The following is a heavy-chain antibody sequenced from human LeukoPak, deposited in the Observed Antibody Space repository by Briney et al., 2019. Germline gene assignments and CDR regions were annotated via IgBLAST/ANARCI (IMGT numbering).Heavy chain of an antibody. CDR1: GGSFSGYY. CDR2: INHSGST. Sequence: SETLSLTCAVYGGSFSGYYWSWIRQPPGKGLEWIGEINHSGSTNYNPSLKSRVTISVDTSKNQFSLKLSSVTAADTAVYYCARTPGELLSFDYWGQGTLVTVSS. D-gene: IGHD3-10*01. CDR3: ARTPGELLSFDY. V-gene: IGHV4-34*01. J-gene: IGHJ4*02.